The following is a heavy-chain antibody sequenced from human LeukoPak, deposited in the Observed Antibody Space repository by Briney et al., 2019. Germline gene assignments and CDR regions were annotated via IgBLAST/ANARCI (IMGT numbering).Heavy chain of an antibody. J-gene: IGHJ5*02. V-gene: IGHV1-46*01. Sequence: ASVKVSCKASGYTFTSYYMHWVRQAPGQGLEWMGIINPSGGSTSYAQKFQGRVTMTRDMSTSTVYMELTSLRSDDTAVYYCASDILTGYYNHWGQGTLVTVSS. CDR1: GYTFTSYY. D-gene: IGHD3-9*01. CDR3: ASDILTGYYNH. CDR2: INPSGGST.